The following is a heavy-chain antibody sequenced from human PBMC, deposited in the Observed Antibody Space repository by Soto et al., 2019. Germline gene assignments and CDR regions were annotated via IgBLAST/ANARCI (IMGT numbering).Heavy chain of an antibody. V-gene: IGHV2-5*02. CDR3: AHRRSYRSSGKDAFDI. CDR1: GFSLSTSGVG. J-gene: IGHJ3*02. Sequence: QITLKESGPTLVKPTQTLTLTCTFSGFSLSTSGVGVGWIRQPPGKAMEWLALIYWDDDKRYSPSLKSRLTITKDTYKNQVILTMTNMDPVDTATYYCAHRRSYRSSGKDAFDIWGQGTMVTVSS. D-gene: IGHD6-6*01. CDR2: IYWDDDK.